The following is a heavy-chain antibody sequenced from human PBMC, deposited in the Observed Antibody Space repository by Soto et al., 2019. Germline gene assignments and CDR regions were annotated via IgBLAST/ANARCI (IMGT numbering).Heavy chain of an antibody. J-gene: IGHJ3*02. CDR1: GGSISSYY. D-gene: IGHD6-19*01. CDR3: ARDGSGWGGYAFDI. V-gene: IGHV4-59*01. Sequence: QVQLQESGPGLVKPSETLSLTCTVSGGSISSYYWSWIRQPPGKGLEWIGYIYYSGSTNYNPSLKSRVTISVDTSKNQFSLKLSSVTAADTAVYYCARDGSGWGGYAFDIWGQGTMVTVSS. CDR2: IYYSGST.